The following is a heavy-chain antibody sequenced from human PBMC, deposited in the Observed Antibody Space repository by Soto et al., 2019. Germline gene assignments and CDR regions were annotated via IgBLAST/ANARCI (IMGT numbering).Heavy chain of an antibody. V-gene: IGHV3-33*01. CDR1: GFTFSSYA. D-gene: IGHD3-16*01. Sequence: GGSLRLSCATSGFTFSSYAMNWVRQAPGKGLEWVAVIWYDGSNKYYADSVKGRFTISRDNSKNTLYLQMNSLRAEDTAVYYCARDPYDYVWGSYEDWGQETLVTVSS. CDR2: IWYDGSNK. CDR3: ARDPYDYVWGSYED. J-gene: IGHJ4*02.